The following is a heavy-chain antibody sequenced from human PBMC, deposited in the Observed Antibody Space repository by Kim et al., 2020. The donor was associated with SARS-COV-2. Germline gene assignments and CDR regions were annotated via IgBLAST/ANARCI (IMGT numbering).Heavy chain of an antibody. CDR3: ARSFGGSVPAANYWYFDL. CDR2: IWYDGSNK. CDR1: GFTFSSYG. D-gene: IGHD2-2*01. Sequence: GGSLRLSCAASGFTFSSYGMHWVRQAPGKGLEWVAVIWYDGSNKYYADSVKGRFTISRDNSKNTLYLQMNSLRAEDTAVYYCARSFGGSVPAANYWYFDLGGRGALVTVSS. J-gene: IGHJ2*01. V-gene: IGHV3-33*01.